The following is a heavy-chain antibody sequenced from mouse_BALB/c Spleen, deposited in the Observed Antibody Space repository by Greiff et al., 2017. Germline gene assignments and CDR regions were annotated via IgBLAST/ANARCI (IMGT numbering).Heavy chain of an antibody. CDR1: GFTFSSYA. V-gene: IGHV5-6-5*01. Sequence: EVHLVESGGGLVKPGGSLKLSCAASGFTFSSYAMSWVRQTPEKRLEWVASISSGGSTYYPDSVKGRFTISRDNARNILYLQMSSLRSEDTARYYCARAGRYGDYYAVDYWGQGTSVTGSS. J-gene: IGHJ4*01. D-gene: IGHD2-14*01. CDR2: ISSGGST. CDR3: ARAGRYGDYYAVDY.